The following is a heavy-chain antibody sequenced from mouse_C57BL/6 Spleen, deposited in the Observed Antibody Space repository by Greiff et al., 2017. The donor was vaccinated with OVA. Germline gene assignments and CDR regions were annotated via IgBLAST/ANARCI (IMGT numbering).Heavy chain of an antibody. CDR3: ARGDTTVVNYFDD. J-gene: IGHJ2*01. V-gene: IGHV1-22*01. CDR1: GYTFTDYN. Sequence: VQLQQSGPELVKPGASVKMSCKASGYTFTDYNMHWVKQSHGKSLEWIGYINPNNGGTSYNQKFKGKATLTVNKSSSTAYMELRSLTSEDSAVYYCARGDTTVVNYFDDWGQGTTLTVSS. CDR2: INPNNGGT. D-gene: IGHD1-1*01.